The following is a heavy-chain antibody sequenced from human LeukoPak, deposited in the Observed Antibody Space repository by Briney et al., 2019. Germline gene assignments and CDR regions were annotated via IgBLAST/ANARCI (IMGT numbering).Heavy chain of an antibody. CDR3: ARHSALWFGESSFDY. V-gene: IGHV4-59*08. Sequence: PSETLSLTCTVSGGSISSYYWSWIRQPPGKGLEWIGYIYYIGSTNYNPSLKSRVTISVDTSKNQFSLKLSSVTAADTAVYYCARHSALWFGESSFDYWGQGTLVTVSS. CDR2: IYYIGST. J-gene: IGHJ4*02. CDR1: GGSISSYY. D-gene: IGHD3-10*01.